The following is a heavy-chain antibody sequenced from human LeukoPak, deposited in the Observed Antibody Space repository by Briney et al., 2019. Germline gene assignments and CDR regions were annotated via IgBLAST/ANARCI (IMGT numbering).Heavy chain of an antibody. Sequence: PGGSLRLSCAASGFTFSSYEMNWVRQAPGKGLEWVSYISSSGNTIYYADSVKGRFTISRDNAKNSLYLQMNSLRAEDTAVYYCARDTYDSSGYQPLDNWGQGTLVTVSS. CDR2: ISSSGNTI. V-gene: IGHV3-48*03. CDR1: GFTFSSYE. J-gene: IGHJ4*02. D-gene: IGHD3-22*01. CDR3: ARDTYDSSGYQPLDN.